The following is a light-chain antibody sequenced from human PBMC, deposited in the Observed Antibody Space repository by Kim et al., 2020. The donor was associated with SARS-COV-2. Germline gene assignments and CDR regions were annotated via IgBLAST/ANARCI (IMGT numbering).Light chain of an antibody. Sequence: SSELTQDPAVSVALGQTVRITCQGDSLSRYYASWYQQKPGQAPVLVIYGKNNRPSGIPDRFSGSSSGNTASLTITGAQAEDEADYYCNSRDSSGNHRGRVFGGGTKLTVL. CDR2: GKN. CDR3: NSRDSSGNHRGRV. CDR1: SLSRYY. J-gene: IGLJ3*02. V-gene: IGLV3-19*01.